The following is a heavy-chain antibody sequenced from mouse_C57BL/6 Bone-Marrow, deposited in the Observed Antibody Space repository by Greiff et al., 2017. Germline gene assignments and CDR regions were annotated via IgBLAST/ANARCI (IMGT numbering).Heavy chain of an antibody. D-gene: IGHD1-1*02. CDR2: IYPGSGNT. V-gene: IGHV1-66*01. CDR1: GYSFTSYY. CDR3: ASYGRYAMDY. J-gene: IGHJ4*01. Sequence: VKLMESGPELVKPGASVKISCKASGYSFTSYYIHWVKQRPGQGLEWIGWIYPGSGNTKYNEKFKGKATLTADTSSSTAYMQLSSLTSEDSAVYYCASYGRYAMDYWGQGTSVTVSS.